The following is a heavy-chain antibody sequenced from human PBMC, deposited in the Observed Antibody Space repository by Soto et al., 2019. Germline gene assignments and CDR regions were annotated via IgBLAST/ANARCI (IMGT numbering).Heavy chain of an antibody. CDR3: ARDLLEGYGHARQPDY. CDR1: GFTFSAYS. V-gene: IGHV3-21*06. Sequence: LRLSCVASGFTFSAYSMSWVRQAPGQGLEWVSSITSSSTYIYYTRSVEGRFTISRDDAKNSLHLQMNSLRAEDTAVYYCARDLLEGYGHARQPDYWGQGTLVTVS. CDR2: ITSSSTYI. J-gene: IGHJ4*02. D-gene: IGHD5-18*01.